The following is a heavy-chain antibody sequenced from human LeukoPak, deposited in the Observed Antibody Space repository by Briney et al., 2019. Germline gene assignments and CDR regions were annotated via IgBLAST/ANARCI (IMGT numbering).Heavy chain of an antibody. Sequence: GSVKVSCKASGYTFTSYGISWVRQAPGQGLEWMGWISAYNGNTNYAQKLQGRVTMTTDTSTSTAYMELRSLRSDDTAVYYCARVYCSSTSCYMRSRYYYYYMDVWGKGTTVTVSS. J-gene: IGHJ6*03. CDR2: ISAYNGNT. V-gene: IGHV1-18*01. CDR1: GYTFTSYG. D-gene: IGHD2-2*02. CDR3: ARVYCSSTSCYMRSRYYYYYMDV.